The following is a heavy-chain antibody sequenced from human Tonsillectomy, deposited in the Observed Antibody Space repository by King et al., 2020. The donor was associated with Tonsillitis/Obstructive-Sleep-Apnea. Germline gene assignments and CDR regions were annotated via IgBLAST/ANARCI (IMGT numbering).Heavy chain of an antibody. D-gene: IGHD3-22*01. Sequence: QLVQSGAEVKKPGASVKVSCKASGYSFTNYSISWVRQAPGQGLEWMGWISAYNGDTNYAQKLQGRVTMTTDTSTSTAYMELRSLRSDDTAVYYCARDSMSHYFDSSAYYTFAYWGQGTLVTVSS. J-gene: IGHJ4*02. CDR2: ISAYNGDT. CDR3: ARDSMSHYFDSSAYYTFAY. CDR1: GYSFTNYS. V-gene: IGHV1-18*01.